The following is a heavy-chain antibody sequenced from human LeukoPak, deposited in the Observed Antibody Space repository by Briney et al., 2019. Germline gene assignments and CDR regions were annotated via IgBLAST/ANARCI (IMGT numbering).Heavy chain of an antibody. V-gene: IGHV1-18*01. CDR2: ISPYNGKT. CDR1: GYTFTSYG. D-gene: IGHD4-17*01. J-gene: IGHJ5*02. CDR3: ARERGATTVTTEGEWFDP. Sequence: ASVKVSCKASGYTFTSYGISWVRQAPGQGLEWMGWISPYNGKTNYAQKLQGRVTMTTDTSTSTAYMELSSLRSDDTAVYYCARERGATTVTTEGEWFDPWGQGTLVTVSS.